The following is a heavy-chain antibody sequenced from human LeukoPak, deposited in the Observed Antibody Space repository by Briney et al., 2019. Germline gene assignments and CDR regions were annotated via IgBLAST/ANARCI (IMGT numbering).Heavy chain of an antibody. V-gene: IGHV1-2*02. CDR3: ARDLGSDYYDSSGYYFGFDY. CDR1: GYTFTGYY. CDR2: INPNSGGT. Sequence: ASVKVSCKASGYTFTGYYMHWVRQAPGQGLEWMGWINPNSGGTNYAQKFQGRVTMTRDTSISTAYMELSRLRSDDTAVYYCARDLGSDYYDSSGYYFGFDYWGQGTLVTVSS. J-gene: IGHJ4*02. D-gene: IGHD3-22*01.